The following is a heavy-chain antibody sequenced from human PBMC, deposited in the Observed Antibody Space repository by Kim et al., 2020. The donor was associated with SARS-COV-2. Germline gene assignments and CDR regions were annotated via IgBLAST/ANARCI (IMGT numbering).Heavy chain of an antibody. Sequence: DSMKHRFTMSRDTSNTALYLQMNSLGGEDTAVYYCARASYDWRLGYYFDYWGRGTLVTVSS. J-gene: IGHJ4*02. D-gene: IGHD3-3*01. V-gene: IGHV3-53*01. CDR3: ARASYDWRLGYYFDY.